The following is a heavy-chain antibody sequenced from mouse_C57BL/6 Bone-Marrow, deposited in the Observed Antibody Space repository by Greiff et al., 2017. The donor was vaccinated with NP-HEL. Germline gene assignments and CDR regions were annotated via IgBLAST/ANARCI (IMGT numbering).Heavy chain of an antibody. CDR1: GYTFTSYG. J-gene: IGHJ2*01. CDR3: ARIPFYDYDSYYFDY. CDR2: IYPRSGNT. Sequence: QVQLQQSGAELARPGASVKLSCKASGYTFTSYGISWVKQRTGQGLEWIGEIYPRSGNTYYNEKFKGKATLTADKSSSAAYMWLRSLTSEDSAVYFCARIPFYDYDSYYFDYWGQGTTLTVSS. D-gene: IGHD2-4*01. V-gene: IGHV1-81*01.